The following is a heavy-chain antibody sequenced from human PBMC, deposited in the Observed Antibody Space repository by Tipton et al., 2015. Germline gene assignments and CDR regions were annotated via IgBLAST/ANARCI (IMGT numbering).Heavy chain of an antibody. D-gene: IGHD3-10*01. V-gene: IGHV4-38-2*01. J-gene: IGHJ4*02. CDR2: IFHRGDT. CDR1: GYSISSGYY. CDR3: ARALHYYPSGGYFDY. Sequence: TLSLTCDVSGYSISSGYYWGWIRQPPGKGLEWIGSIFHRGDTNYNPSLKSRVTISLDTSKNQFSLRLTSVSAADTAVYYCARALHYYPSGGYFDYWGQGILVTVSS.